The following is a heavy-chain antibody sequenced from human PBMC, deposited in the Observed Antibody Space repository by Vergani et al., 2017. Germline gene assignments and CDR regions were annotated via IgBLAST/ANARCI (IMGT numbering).Heavy chain of an antibody. CDR2: IYYSGST. CDR1: GGSFSGYC. Sequence: QVQLQQWGAGLLKPSETLSLTCAVYGGSFSGYCWSWIRQPPGKGLEWIGYIYYSGSTYYNPSLKSRVTISVDTSKNQFSLKLSSVTAADTAVYYCARALVGESVFDYWGQGTLVTVSS. V-gene: IGHV4-34*01. CDR3: ARALVGESVFDY. J-gene: IGHJ4*02. D-gene: IGHD3-10*01.